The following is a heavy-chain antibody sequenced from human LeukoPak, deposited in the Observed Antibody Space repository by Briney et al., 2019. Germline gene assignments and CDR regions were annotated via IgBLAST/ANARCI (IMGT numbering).Heavy chain of an antibody. CDR2: INPSGGST. CDR3: ARDSLPRIAAAGTFSTTPGELDY. V-gene: IGHV1-46*01. D-gene: IGHD6-13*01. CDR1: GYTFTSYY. J-gene: IGHJ4*02. Sequence: ASVKVSCKASGYTFTSYYMHWVRQAPGQGLEWMGIINPSGGSTSYAQKFQGRVTMTRDTSTSTVYMELSSLRSEDTAVYYCARDSLPRIAAAGTFSTTPGELDYWGQGTLVTVSS.